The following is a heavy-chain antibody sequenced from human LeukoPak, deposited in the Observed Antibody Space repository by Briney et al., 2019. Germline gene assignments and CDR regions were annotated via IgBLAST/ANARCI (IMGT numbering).Heavy chain of an antibody. CDR1: GFTFSNYW. V-gene: IGHV3-7*01. J-gene: IGHJ6*03. Sequence: GGSLRLSCAASGFTFSNYWMTWVPQTPGKGLEWVANIKQDGIEKYSVDSVKGRFTISRDNAKNSLYMQMNSLRAEDTAVYYCARVGELLRSPYYYMDVWGKGTTVTVSS. CDR2: IKQDGIEK. D-gene: IGHD1-7*01. CDR3: ARVGELLRSPYYYMDV.